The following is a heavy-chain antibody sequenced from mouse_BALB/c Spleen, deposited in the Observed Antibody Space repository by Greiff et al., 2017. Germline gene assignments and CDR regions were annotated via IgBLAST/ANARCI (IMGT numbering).Heavy chain of an antibody. J-gene: IGHJ4*01. CDR2: ISYSGST. D-gene: IGHD2-4*01. CDR1: GDSITSGY. Sequence: EVQLKESGPSLVKPSQTLSLTCSVTGDSITSGYWNWIRKFPGNKLEYMGYISYSGSTYYNPSLKSRISITRDTSKNQYYLQLNSVTTEDTATYYCARSRYDYDVYYAMDYWGQGTSVTVSS. CDR3: ARSRYDYDVYYAMDY. V-gene: IGHV3-8*02.